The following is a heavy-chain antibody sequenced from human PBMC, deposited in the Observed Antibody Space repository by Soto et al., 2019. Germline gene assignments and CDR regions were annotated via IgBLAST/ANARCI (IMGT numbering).Heavy chain of an antibody. Sequence: QVQLQQWGAALLKPSETLSLTCAVYGGSFSGYYWSWIHQPPGKGLEWIGEINHSGSTNYNPSLKSRVTISVDTSKNQFSLKLSSVTAADTAVYYCARERGSQTGTTIDWGQGTLVTVSS. V-gene: IGHV4-34*01. CDR3: ARERGSQTGTTID. D-gene: IGHD1-7*01. CDR2: INHSGST. J-gene: IGHJ4*02. CDR1: GGSFSGYY.